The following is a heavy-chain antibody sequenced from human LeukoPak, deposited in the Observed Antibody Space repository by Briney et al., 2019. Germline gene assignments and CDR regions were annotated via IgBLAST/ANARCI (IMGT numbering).Heavy chain of an antibody. CDR1: GYSFINFG. D-gene: IGHD3-10*02. V-gene: IGHV1-24*01. J-gene: IGHJ4*02. CDR3: ATAPLGIIMFSPPPHGY. Sequence: ASVKVSCKASGYSFINFGLSWVRQAPGKGLEWMGGFDPEDGETIYAQKFQGRVTMTEDTSTDTAYMELSSLRSEDTAVYYCATAPLGIIMFSPPPHGYWGQGTLVTVSS. CDR2: FDPEDGET.